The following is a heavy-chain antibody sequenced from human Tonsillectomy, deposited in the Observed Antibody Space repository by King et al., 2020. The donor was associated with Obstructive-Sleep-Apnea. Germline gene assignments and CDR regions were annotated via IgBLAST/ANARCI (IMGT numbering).Heavy chain of an antibody. CDR1: GYTFTSYY. J-gene: IGHJ5*02. CDR2: INPSGGST. Sequence: QLVQSGAEVKKPGASVKVSCKASGYTFTSYYMHWVRQAPGQGLEWMGIINPSGGSTSYAQKFQVSVTMTRDTSTSTVYLELSSLRSEDTAAYYCARERPPAPANDYPWWFGPWGQGTLVTVSS. CDR3: ARERPPAPANDYPWWFGP. V-gene: IGHV1-46*01. D-gene: IGHD4-11*01.